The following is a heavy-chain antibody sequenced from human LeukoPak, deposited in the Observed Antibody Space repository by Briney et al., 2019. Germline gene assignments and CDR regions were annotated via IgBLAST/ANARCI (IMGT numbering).Heavy chain of an antibody. J-gene: IGHJ5*02. Sequence: SETLSLTCTVSGYSISSGYYWGWIRQPPGKGLEWIGSIYHSGSTYYNPSLKSRASISVDMSKNQFSLKLSSVTAADTAVYYCARVDVAGTPRLLLEPWGQGTLVTVSP. V-gene: IGHV4-38-2*02. CDR1: GYSISSGYY. CDR2: IYHSGST. CDR3: ARVDVAGTPRLLLEP. D-gene: IGHD6-19*01.